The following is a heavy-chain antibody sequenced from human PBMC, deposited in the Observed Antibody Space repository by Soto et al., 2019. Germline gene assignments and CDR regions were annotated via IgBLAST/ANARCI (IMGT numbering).Heavy chain of an antibody. V-gene: IGHV1-3*01. Sequence: QVQLVQSGAEVRKPGASVNISCRASGFSFSDNLINWVRQAPGQSLEWMGWINPDNGNTRYSQTFHGRVTISRHSSASIAYVEVSGLKSEDTAVYYCARDILSVGPRENDAFAVWGQGTMVTVSS. J-gene: IGHJ3*01. D-gene: IGHD2-8*02. CDR2: INPDNGNT. CDR3: ARDILSVGPRENDAFAV. CDR1: GFSFSDNL.